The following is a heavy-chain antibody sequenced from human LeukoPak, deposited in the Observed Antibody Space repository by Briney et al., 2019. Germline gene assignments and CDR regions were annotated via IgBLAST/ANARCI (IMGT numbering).Heavy chain of an antibody. Sequence: PGGSLRLSCAASGFTFSTYAMTWVRQAPGEGLEWVSSISGSGAGKFYAAPVKGRFTTSRDNSKNTLYVQMNSLRAEDTAVYYCAKAAYGDYAGAFDIWGQGTMVIVSS. CDR3: AKAAYGDYAGAFDI. CDR2: ISGSGAGK. CDR1: GFTFSTYA. V-gene: IGHV3-23*01. D-gene: IGHD4-17*01. J-gene: IGHJ3*02.